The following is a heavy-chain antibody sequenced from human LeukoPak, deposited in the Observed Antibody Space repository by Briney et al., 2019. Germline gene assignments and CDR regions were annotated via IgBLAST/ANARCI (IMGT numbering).Heavy chain of an antibody. Sequence: GRALRLSCADSGFTFNNYGMHWVRQAPGKGLEWVAVMSFHGSNKYYADSLKGRFTIFRDNYRNTLYLQMNSLRVEDTAVYYCTSICSSSSCYLDYWGQGTLVTVSS. CDR3: TSICSSSSCYLDY. V-gene: IGHV3-30*03. CDR2: MSFHGSNK. D-gene: IGHD2-2*01. CDR1: GFTFNNYG. J-gene: IGHJ4*02.